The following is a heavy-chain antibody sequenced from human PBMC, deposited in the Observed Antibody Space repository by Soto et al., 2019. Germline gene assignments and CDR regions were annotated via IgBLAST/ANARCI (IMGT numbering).Heavy chain of an antibody. CDR3: ARSYYDSSGYLDAFDI. J-gene: IGHJ3*02. D-gene: IGHD3-22*01. CDR2: IHHSGST. Sequence: QVQLQESGPGLVKPSETLSLTCTVSGGSIGSYYWSWIRQPPGQGLEWIAYIHHSGSTNYSPSLKSRVTISGYTSKSQFSLRLTSVTAADTAVYYCARSYYDSSGYLDAFDIWGQGTMVTVSS. CDR1: GGSIGSYY. V-gene: IGHV4-59*01.